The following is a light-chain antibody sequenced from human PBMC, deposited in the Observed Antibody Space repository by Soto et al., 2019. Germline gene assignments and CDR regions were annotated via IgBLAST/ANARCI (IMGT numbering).Light chain of an antibody. CDR2: DVS. CDR1: SSDVGAYTY. CDR3: TSYTSNSTPYV. V-gene: IGLV2-14*01. Sequence: QSVLTQPASVSGSPGQSITISCTGTSSDVGAYTYVSWYQQNPDKAPKLMIYDVSNWPSGVSNRFSVSKSGNTAFLIIFGLQAEDEADYYCTSYTSNSTPYVFGGGTKVTVL. J-gene: IGLJ1*01.